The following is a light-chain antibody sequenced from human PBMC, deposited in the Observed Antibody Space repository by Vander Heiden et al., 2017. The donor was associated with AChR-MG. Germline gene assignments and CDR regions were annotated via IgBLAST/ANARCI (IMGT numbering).Light chain of an antibody. CDR3: VLYMGSGMSV. Sequence: QTVVTQEPSFSVSPGGTVTFTCGLSSGSVSTSYYPRWYQQTPGQAPRTLIYSTNIRCSGVPDRFSGSILGNKAALTITGAQADDESDYYCVLYMGSGMSVFGGGTKLTVL. J-gene: IGLJ2*01. V-gene: IGLV8-61*01. CDR1: SGSVSTSYY. CDR2: STN.